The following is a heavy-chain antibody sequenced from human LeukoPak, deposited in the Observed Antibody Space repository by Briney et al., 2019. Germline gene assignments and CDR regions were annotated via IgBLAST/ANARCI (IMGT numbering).Heavy chain of an antibody. D-gene: IGHD3-10*01. J-gene: IGHJ4*02. Sequence: ESGGSLRLSCAASGFTFSSYAMLWVRQAPGKGLERVAVISYDGSNKYYADSVKGRFTISRDNSKNTLYLQMNSLRAEDTAVYYCARESGDLPLDYWGQGTLVTVSS. CDR3: ARESGDLPLDY. V-gene: IGHV3-30-3*01. CDR2: ISYDGSNK. CDR1: GFTFSSYA.